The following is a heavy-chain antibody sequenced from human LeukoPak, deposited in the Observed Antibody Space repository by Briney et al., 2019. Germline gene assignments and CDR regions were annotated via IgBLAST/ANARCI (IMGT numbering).Heavy chain of an antibody. CDR3: GKSKVVGDTRRGLFDY. CDR1: GFIFSSHA. V-gene: IGHV3-23*01. Sequence: PGGSLRLSCAASGFIFSSHAMSWVRQAPGKGLEWVSSVSLSGGSTYYADSVKDRFTISRDNSKDTLYLQMNGLRAEDMAIYYCGKSKVVGDTRRGLFDYWGQGTLVTVSS. D-gene: IGHD1-26*01. CDR2: VSLSGGST. J-gene: IGHJ4*02.